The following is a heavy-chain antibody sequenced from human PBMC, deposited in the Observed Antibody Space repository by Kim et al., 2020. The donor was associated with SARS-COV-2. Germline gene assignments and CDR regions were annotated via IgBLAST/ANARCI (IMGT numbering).Heavy chain of an antibody. J-gene: IGHJ3*02. CDR2: INHSGST. V-gene: IGHV4-34*01. CDR3: ATGQRGVVITTSDAFDI. CDR1: GGSFSGYY. D-gene: IGHD3-22*01. Sequence: SETLSLTCAVYGGSFSGYYWSWIRQPPGKGLEWIGEINHSGSTNYNPSLKSRVTISVDTSKNQFSLKLSSVTAADTAVYYCATGQRGVVITTSDAFDIWG.